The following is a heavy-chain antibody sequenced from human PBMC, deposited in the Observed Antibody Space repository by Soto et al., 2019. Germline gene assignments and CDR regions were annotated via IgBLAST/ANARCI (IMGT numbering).Heavy chain of an antibody. CDR2: IYTSGST. CDR3: ASDSSSWYNHWFDP. D-gene: IGHD6-13*01. J-gene: IGHJ5*02. V-gene: IGHV4-4*07. Sequence: SETLSLTCTFSCGSIISYYWSWIRQPAGKGLEWIGRIYTSGSTNYNPSLKSRVTMSVDTSKNQFSLKLSSVTAADTAVYYCASDSSSWYNHWFDPWGQGTLVTVSS. CDR1: CGSIISYY.